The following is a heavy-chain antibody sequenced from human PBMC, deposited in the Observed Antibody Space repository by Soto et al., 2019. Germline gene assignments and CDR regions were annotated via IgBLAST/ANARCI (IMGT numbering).Heavy chain of an antibody. D-gene: IGHD5-18*01. CDR2: INHSGST. CDR1: GGSFSGYY. CDR3: ARFRGYSYGPKIYFDY. V-gene: IGHV4-34*01. J-gene: IGHJ4*02. Sequence: QVQLQQWGAGLLKPSETLSLTCAVYGGSFSGYYWSWIRQPPGKGLEWIGEINHSGSTNYNPSLKSRVTISVDTSKNQFSLKLSSVTAADTAVYYCARFRGYSYGPKIYFDYWGQGTLVTVSS.